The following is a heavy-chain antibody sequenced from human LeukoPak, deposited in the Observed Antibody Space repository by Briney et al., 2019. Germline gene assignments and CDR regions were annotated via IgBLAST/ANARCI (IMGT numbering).Heavy chain of an antibody. Sequence: PGGSLTLSCAASGFTFSSYAMHWVRQAPGKGLEYVSAISSNGGSTYYADSVKGRFTISRDNSKNTLYLQMSSLRAEDTAVYYCVKDCSLRDHDSSGYPLFDAFDIWGQGTMVTVSS. CDR2: ISSNGGST. V-gene: IGHV3-64D*06. CDR3: VKDCSLRDHDSSGYPLFDAFDI. D-gene: IGHD3-22*01. J-gene: IGHJ3*02. CDR1: GFTFSSYA.